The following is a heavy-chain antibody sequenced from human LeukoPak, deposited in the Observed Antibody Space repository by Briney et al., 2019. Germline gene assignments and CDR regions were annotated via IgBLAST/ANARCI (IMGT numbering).Heavy chain of an antibody. CDR1: GGTFSSYG. V-gene: IGHV1-69*06. D-gene: IGHD2-21*01. J-gene: IGHJ4*02. CDR3: ARDSDSRDPPHFDY. CDR2: IIPIFGTA. Sequence: ASVKVSCKASGGTFSSYGISWVRQAPGQGLEWMGGIIPIFGTANYAQKFRGRVTITADKSTRTAYMELSSLRSEDTAVYYCARDSDSRDPPHFDYWGQGTLVTVSS.